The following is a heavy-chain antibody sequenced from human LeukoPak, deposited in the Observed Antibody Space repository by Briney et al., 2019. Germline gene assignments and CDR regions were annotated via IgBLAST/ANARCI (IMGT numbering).Heavy chain of an antibody. CDR3: ASSNWGYYFDY. CDR1: GGSVSSGSYY. Sequence: SETLSLTCTVSGGSVSSGSYYWSWIRQPPGKGLEWIGYIYYSGSTNYNPSLKSRVTISVDTSKNQLSLKLSSVTAADTAVYYCASSNWGYYFDYWGQGTLVTVSS. V-gene: IGHV4-61*01. D-gene: IGHD7-27*01. CDR2: IYYSGST. J-gene: IGHJ4*02.